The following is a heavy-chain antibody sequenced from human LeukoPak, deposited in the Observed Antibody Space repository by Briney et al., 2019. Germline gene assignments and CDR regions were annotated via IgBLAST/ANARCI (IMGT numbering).Heavy chain of an antibody. CDR1: GYTFTGYY. J-gene: IGHJ4*02. V-gene: IGHV1-2*02. D-gene: IGHD4-4*01. CDR3: ARETTVNPDLFDY. CDR2: INPNSGGT. Sequence: ASVKVSCKASGYTFTGYYMYWVRQAPGRGLEWMGWINPNSGGTNYAQKFQGRVTMTRDTSISTAYMELSRLRSDDTAVYYCARETTVNPDLFDYWGQGTLVTVSS.